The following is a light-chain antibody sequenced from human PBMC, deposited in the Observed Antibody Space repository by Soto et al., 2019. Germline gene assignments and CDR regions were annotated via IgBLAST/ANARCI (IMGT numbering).Light chain of an antibody. CDR3: QQYGHSPLT. CDR2: VAS. Sequence: DIVLTQSPCTLSVSPGERATLSCRASQTLTNISLAWYQQGPGQAPRLLVYVASSRATGISNRFSGSGSGSDFTLTIKKLEPGDSSVYYCQQYGHSPLTFGGGTKVEIK. J-gene: IGKJ4*01. CDR1: QTLTNIS. V-gene: IGKV3-20*01.